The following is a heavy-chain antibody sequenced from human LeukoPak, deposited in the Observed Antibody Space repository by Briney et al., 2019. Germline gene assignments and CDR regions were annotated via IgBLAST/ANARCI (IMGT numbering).Heavy chain of an antibody. CDR1: GFTFDDYA. V-gene: IGHV3-9*01. CDR2: ISWNSGSI. J-gene: IGHJ4*02. CDR3: AKCLYGDYPNYFDY. D-gene: IGHD4-17*01. Sequence: PGGSLRLSCAASGFTFDDYAMPWVRQAPGKGLEWVSGISWNSGSIGYADSVKGRFTISRDNAKNSLYLQMNSLRAEDTALYYCAKCLYGDYPNYFDYWGQGTLVTVSS.